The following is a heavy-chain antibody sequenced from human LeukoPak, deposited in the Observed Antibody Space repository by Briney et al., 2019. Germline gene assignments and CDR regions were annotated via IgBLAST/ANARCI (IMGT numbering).Heavy chain of an antibody. CDR1: GGSISGYY. Sequence: PSETLSLTCTVSGGSISGYYWSWIRQPPGKGLEWVGYISYSGSTNYNPSLKSRVTISVDTSKNQFSLKLSSVTAADTAVYYCARDLTTVTRVGWFDPWGQGTLVTVSS. V-gene: IGHV4-59*12. J-gene: IGHJ5*02. CDR2: ISYSGST. CDR3: ARDLTTVTRVGWFDP. D-gene: IGHD4-17*01.